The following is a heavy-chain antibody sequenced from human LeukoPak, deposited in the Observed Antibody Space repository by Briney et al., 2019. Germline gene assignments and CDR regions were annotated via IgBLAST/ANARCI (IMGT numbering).Heavy chain of an antibody. CDR1: GFTVSSNY. CDR2: IYSGGST. CDR3: ARVDSSGWYYSDY. D-gene: IGHD6-19*01. J-gene: IGHJ4*02. Sequence: GGSLRLSCAASGFTVSSNYMSWVRQAPGKGLEWVSVIYSGGSTYYADSVKGRFTISRDNSKNTLYLQMNSLRAEDTAVYYCARVDSSGWYYSDYWGQGTLVTVSS. V-gene: IGHV3-66*01.